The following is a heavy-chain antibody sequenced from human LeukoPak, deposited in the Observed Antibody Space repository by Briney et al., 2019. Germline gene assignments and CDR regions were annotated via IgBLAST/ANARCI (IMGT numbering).Heavy chain of an antibody. CDR1: GDTISTGYY. CDR3: ARKGAGTAEFDY. CDR2: IYHIGST. J-gene: IGHJ4*02. V-gene: IGHV4-38-2*02. D-gene: IGHD3-10*01. Sequence: PSETLSLTCTVSGDTISTGYYWGWIRQFPGKGLEWIGNIYHIGSTYYNPSLKSRVTMSVDTSKNQFSLKLSSVTALDTAVYYCARKGAGTAEFDYWGQGTLVTVSS.